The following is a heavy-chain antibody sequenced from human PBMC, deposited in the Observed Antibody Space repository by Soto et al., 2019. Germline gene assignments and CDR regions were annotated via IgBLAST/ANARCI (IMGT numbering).Heavy chain of an antibody. J-gene: IGHJ6*01. CDR2: IYHSGST. CDR1: GGSISSGGYS. Sequence: QLQLQESGSGLVKPSQTLSLTCAVSGGSISSGGYSWSWIRQPPGKGLEWIGYIYHSGSTYYNPSLTSRITLSVDRPKNQFSLKLSSVTAAATAVYYGARRRGFPYNSGMDVWGHVTTVTVSS. V-gene: IGHV4-30-2*01. D-gene: IGHD5-12*01. CDR3: ARRRGFPYNSGMDV.